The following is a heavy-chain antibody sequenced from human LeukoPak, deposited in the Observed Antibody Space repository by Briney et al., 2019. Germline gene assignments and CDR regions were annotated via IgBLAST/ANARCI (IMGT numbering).Heavy chain of an antibody. D-gene: IGHD4-23*01. CDR3: AKATPVTSFDY. CDR1: GFTFSTYG. J-gene: IGHJ4*02. Sequence: GGSLRLSCAASGFTFSTYGMHWVRQAPGKGLDWVAFIRFDGSDKYYADSVKGRFTISRDNSKSTVYLQMNSLRAEDMAMYYCAKATPVTSFDYWGQGTLVTASS. CDR2: IRFDGSDK. V-gene: IGHV3-30*02.